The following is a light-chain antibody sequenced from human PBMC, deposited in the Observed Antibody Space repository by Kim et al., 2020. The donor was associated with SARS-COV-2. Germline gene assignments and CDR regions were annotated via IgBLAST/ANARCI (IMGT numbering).Light chain of an antibody. CDR3: GTWDSSLSEKV. V-gene: IGLV1-51*01. J-gene: IGLJ2*01. CDR1: SSNIGNNY. CDR2: DNN. Sequence: GQQVTISCSGSSSNIGNNYVSWYQQLPGTAPKLLIYDNNKRPSGIPDRFSGSKSGTSATLGITGLQTGDEADYYCGTWDSSLSEKVFGGGTQLTVL.